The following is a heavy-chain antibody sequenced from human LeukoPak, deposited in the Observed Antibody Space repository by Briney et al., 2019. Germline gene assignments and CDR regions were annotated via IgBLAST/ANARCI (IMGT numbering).Heavy chain of an antibody. CDR2: IYTSGST. CDR3: ARSAGYYGSGINWFDP. CDR1: GGSISSYY. V-gene: IGHV4-4*07. D-gene: IGHD3-10*01. Sequence: MASETLSLTCTVSGGSISSYYWSWIRQPAGKGLEWIGRIYTSGSTNYNPSLKSRVTMSVDTSKNQFSLKLSSVTAADTAVYYCARSAGYYGSGINWFDPWGQGTLVTVSS. J-gene: IGHJ5*02.